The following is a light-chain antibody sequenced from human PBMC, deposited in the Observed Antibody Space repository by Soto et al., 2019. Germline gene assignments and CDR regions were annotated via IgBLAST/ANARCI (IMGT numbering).Light chain of an antibody. CDR2: DAS. J-gene: IGKJ5*01. CDR3: QQYENLPT. Sequence: DIQMTQSPSSVSASLGYRVTIGCQASQNINNYLNWYQQKPGRAPKLLIYDASNLEAGVPSRFRGSGSGTDFTFTISRLQPEDIATYYCQQYENLPTFGQGTRLEI. CDR1: QNINNY. V-gene: IGKV1-33*01.